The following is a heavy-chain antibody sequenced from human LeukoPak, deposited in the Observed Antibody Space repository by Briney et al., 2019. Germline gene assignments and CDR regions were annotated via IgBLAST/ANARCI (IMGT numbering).Heavy chain of an antibody. CDR3: ARAGPLDTAMVNY. D-gene: IGHD5-18*01. CDR2: INPNSGGT. Sequence: GASVKVSCKASGYTFTSHHINWVRQAPGQGLEWMGRINPNSGGTNYAQKFQGRVTMTRDTSISTAYMELSRLRSDDTAVYYCARAGPLDTAMVNYWGQGTLVTVSS. V-gene: IGHV1-2*06. J-gene: IGHJ4*02. CDR1: GYTFTSHH.